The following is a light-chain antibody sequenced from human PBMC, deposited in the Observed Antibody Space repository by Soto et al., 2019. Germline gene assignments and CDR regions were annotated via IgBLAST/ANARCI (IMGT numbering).Light chain of an antibody. CDR1: QSISSW. V-gene: IGKV1-5*03. CDR3: QQYKSYFLT. J-gene: IGKJ4*01. Sequence: DIQMTQSPSTLSASVGERVTITCRASQSISSWLAWYQQKPGKAPKLLIYKASSLESGVPSRFSGSGSGTDFTLTISSLQPDDFATYYCQQYKSYFLTFGGGTKVEIK. CDR2: KAS.